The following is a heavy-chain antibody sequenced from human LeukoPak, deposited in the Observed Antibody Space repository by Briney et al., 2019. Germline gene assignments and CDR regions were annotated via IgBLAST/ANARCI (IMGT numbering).Heavy chain of an antibody. Sequence: PGGSLRLSCAASGFTFRSYAMSWVRQAPGKGLEWVSVISGGGFSTNYADSVKGRFTISRDNSKNTLYLQMNSLRAEDTAVYYCAKVGPSDYGDFVPDYWGQGALVTVSS. CDR1: GFTFRSYA. CDR3: AKVGPSDYGDFVPDY. D-gene: IGHD4-17*01. J-gene: IGHJ4*02. CDR2: ISGGGFST. V-gene: IGHV3-23*01.